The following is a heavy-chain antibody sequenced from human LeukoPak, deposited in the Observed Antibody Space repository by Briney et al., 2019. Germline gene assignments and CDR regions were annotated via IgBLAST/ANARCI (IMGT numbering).Heavy chain of an antibody. V-gene: IGHV4-4*07. CDR1: GGSISRYY. CDR3: AANLWSGAFDI. J-gene: IGHJ3*02. D-gene: IGHD3-10*01. CDR2: IYTSGAT. Sequence: SETLSLTCTVSGGSISRYYWNWIRQPAGKGLEWIGRIYTSGATNYNPSLKSRVTMSVDTSKNQFSLKLSSVTAADTAVYYCAANLWSGAFDIWGQGTMVTVSS.